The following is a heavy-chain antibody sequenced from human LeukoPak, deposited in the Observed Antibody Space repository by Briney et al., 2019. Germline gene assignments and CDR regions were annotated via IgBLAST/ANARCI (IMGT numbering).Heavy chain of an antibody. CDR3: AEDSSHFGVVMTGY. CDR2: INPTRSGT. V-gene: IGHV1-2*02. Sequence: ASVKVSCKASGYTVTGYYMHWVRNAPGPGHGWMGWINPTRSGTNNAEKLQGRARMTRSTSISTAYMELSRLMSVDTAVYYCAEDSSHFGVVMTGYWGQGTLVTVSS. J-gene: IGHJ4*02. D-gene: IGHD3-3*01. CDR1: GYTVTGYY.